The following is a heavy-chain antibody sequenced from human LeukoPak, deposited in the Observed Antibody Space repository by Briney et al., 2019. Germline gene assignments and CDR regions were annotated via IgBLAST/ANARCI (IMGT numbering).Heavy chain of an antibody. Sequence: GGSLRLSCVGSGFTSIAYALTWDRQAPGKGLEWVSGISGGGVTTYYADSVKGRFTISRDNSKNTLYLQMNSLRADDTAIYYCARNQQLGGHSYYYYGMDVWGQGTTVTVSS. V-gene: IGHV3-23*01. CDR3: ARNQQLGGHSYYYYGMDV. D-gene: IGHD3-16*01. CDR2: ISGGGVTT. CDR1: GFTSIAYA. J-gene: IGHJ6*02.